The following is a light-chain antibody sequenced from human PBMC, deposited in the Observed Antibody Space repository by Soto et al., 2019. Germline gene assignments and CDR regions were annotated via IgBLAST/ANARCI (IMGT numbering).Light chain of an antibody. J-gene: IGLJ3*02. V-gene: IGLV2-11*01. CDR1: GSDVGGYDY. CDR3: CSYAGSYTWV. Sequence: QTVVTQPRSVSGSPGQSVTISCTGTGSDVGGYDYVSWYQQHPGKAPKLIIYDVSKRPSGVPDRFSGSKSGNTASLTISGLQAEDEADYYCCSYAGSYTWVFGGGTKLTVL. CDR2: DVS.